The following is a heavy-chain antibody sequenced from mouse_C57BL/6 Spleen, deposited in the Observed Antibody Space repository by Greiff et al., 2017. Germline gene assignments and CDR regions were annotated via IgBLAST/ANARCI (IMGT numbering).Heavy chain of an antibody. CDR1: GFTFSNYW. CDR3: TGGITRYYYAMDY. V-gene: IGHV6-3*01. J-gene: IGHJ4*01. CDR2: IRLKSDNYAT. D-gene: IGHD2-4*01. Sequence: EVQGVESGGGLVQPGGSMKLSCVASGFTFSNYWMNWVRQSPEKGLEWVAQIRLKSDNYATHYAESVKGRFTISRDDSKSSVYLQMNNLRAEDTGMYYCTGGITRYYYAMDYWGQGTSVTVSS.